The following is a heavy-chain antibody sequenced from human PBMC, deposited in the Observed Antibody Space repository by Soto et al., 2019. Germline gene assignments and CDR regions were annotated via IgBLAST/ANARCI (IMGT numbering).Heavy chain of an antibody. V-gene: IGHV4-34*01. CDR2: INHSGST. D-gene: IGHD6-13*01. Sequence: SETLSLTCAVYGGSFSGYYWSWIRQPPGKGLEWIGEINHSGSTNYNPSLKSRVTISVDTSKNQFSLKLSSVTAADTAVYYCARGGDSSSWWYYYYYGMDVWGQGTTVTVSS. J-gene: IGHJ6*02. CDR3: ARGGDSSSWWYYYYYGMDV. CDR1: GGSFSGYY.